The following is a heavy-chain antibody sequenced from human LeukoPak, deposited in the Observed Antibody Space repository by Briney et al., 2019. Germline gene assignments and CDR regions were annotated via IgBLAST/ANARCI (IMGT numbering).Heavy chain of an antibody. V-gene: IGHV3-73*01. J-gene: IGHJ5*02. D-gene: IGHD1-26*01. CDR1: GFTFSGSA. CDR2: IDKKDKGYATAT. CDR3: TRDSGAYNWFDP. Sequence: GGSLRLSCAASGFTFSGSAIHWVRQSSGKGLEWVGQIDKKDKGYATATAYAASVKGRFTISRDDSINTAYLQMKSLRTEDTALYYCTRDSGAYNWFDPWGQGTLVTVSS.